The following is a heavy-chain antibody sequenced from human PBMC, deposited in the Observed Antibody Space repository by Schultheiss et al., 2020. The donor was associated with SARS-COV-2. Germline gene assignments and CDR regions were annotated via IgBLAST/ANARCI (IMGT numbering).Heavy chain of an antibody. J-gene: IGHJ4*02. D-gene: IGHD2-2*01. Sequence: GESLKISCAASGFTFSSYAMSWVRQAPGKGLEWVSAISGSGGSTYYADSVKGRFTISRDNSKNTLYLQMNSLRAEDTAVYYCAKDTAVVPAATTDYWGQGTLVTVSS. CDR1: GFTFSSYA. V-gene: IGHV3-23*01. CDR3: AKDTAVVPAATTDY. CDR2: ISGSGGST.